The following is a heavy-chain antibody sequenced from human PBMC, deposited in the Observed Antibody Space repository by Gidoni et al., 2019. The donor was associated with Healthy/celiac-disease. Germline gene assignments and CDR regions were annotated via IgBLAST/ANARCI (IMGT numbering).Heavy chain of an antibody. CDR3: AITLSTYPEYYFDY. Sequence: QVQLVQSVAEVQQPGSSVKVSCKASGGTFSSYAISWVRQAPGLGLEWMGVIIPIYGTANYAQKFQGRVTITADESTSTAYMELSSLRSEDTAVYYCAITLSTYPEYYFDYWGQGTLVTVSS. V-gene: IGHV1-69*01. CDR1: GGTFSSYA. CDR2: IIPIYGTA. J-gene: IGHJ4*02.